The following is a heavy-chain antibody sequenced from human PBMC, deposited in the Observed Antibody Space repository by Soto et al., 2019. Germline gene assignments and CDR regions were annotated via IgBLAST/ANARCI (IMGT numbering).Heavy chain of an antibody. CDR1: GYTFTSYD. V-gene: IGHV1-8*01. Sequence: ASVKVSCKASGYTFTSYDINWVRQATGQGLEWMRWMNPNSGNTGYAQKFQGRVTMTRNTSISTAYMELSSLRSEDTAVYYCAREVKYSSSEPASNYYYYYMDVWGKGTTVTVSS. J-gene: IGHJ6*03. CDR3: AREVKYSSSEPASNYYYYYMDV. D-gene: IGHD6-6*01. CDR2: MNPNSGNT.